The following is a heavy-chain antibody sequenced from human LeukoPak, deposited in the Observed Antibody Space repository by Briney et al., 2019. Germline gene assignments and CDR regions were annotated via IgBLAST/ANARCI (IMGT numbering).Heavy chain of an antibody. CDR2: IYYSGST. J-gene: IGHJ4*02. CDR3: ARGSARYFDWSETGDFDY. Sequence: PSETLSLTCTVSGGSISSGDYYWSWIRQPPGKGLEWIGYIYYSGSTYYNPSLKSRVTMSVDTSKNQFSLKLSSVTAADTAVYYCARGSARYFDWSETGDFDYWGQGTLVTVSS. CDR1: GGSISSGDYY. D-gene: IGHD3-9*01. V-gene: IGHV4-30-4*01.